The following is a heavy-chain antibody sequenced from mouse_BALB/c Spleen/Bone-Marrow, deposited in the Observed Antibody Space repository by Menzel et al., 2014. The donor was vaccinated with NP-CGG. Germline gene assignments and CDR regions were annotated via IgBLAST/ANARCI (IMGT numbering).Heavy chain of an antibody. J-gene: IGHJ2*01. CDR3: ALYYDYDVGY. CDR2: IDPANGNT. D-gene: IGHD2-4*01. Sequence: VQLQRSGAELVKPGASVKLSCTASGFNIKDTYMHWVKQRPEQGLEWIGRIDPANGNTKYDPKFQGKATITADTSSNTAYLQLSSLTSEDTAVCYCALYYDYDVGYWGQGTTLTVSS. V-gene: IGHV14-3*02. CDR1: GFNIKDTY.